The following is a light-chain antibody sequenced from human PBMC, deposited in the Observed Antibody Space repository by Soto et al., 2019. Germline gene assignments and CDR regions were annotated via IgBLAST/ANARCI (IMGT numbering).Light chain of an antibody. CDR2: GNS. J-gene: IGLJ3*02. V-gene: IGLV1-40*01. CDR3: QSYDSSLSGWV. CDR1: SPKIGAGYD. Sequence: QSVLTQPPSGSGAQGKGATISGMGGSPKIGAGYDVHWYQQLPGTAPKLLIYGNSNRPSGVPDRFSGSKSGTSASLAITGLQAEDEADYYCQSYDSSLSGWVFGGGTKLTVL.